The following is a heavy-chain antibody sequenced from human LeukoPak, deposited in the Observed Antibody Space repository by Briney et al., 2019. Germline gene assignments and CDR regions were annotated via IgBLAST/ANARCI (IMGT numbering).Heavy chain of an antibody. CDR2: IYYSGST. V-gene: IGHV4-39*01. J-gene: IGHJ6*03. Sequence: TSSETLSLTCTVSGGSISSSSYYWGWIRQPPGKGLEWIGSIYYSGSTYYNPSLKSRVTISVDTSKNQFSLKLSSVTAADTAVYYCARHVSYYGSGFYYYYYMDVWGKGTTVTISS. CDR1: GGSISSSSYY. CDR3: ARHVSYYGSGFYYYYYMDV. D-gene: IGHD3-10*01.